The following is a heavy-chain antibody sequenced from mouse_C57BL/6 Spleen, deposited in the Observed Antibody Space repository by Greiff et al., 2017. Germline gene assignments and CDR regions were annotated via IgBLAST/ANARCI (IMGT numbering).Heavy chain of an antibody. CDR2: ISYDGSN. V-gene: IGHV3-6*01. D-gene: IGHD2-5*01. CDR1: GYSITSGYY. J-gene: IGHJ3*01. Sequence: EVQRVESGPGLVKPSQSLSLTCSVTGYSITSGYYWNWIRQFPGNKLEWMGYISYDGSNNYNPSLKNRISITRDTSKNQFFLKLNSVTTEDTATYYCARGYSNYGWFAYWGQGTLVTVSA. CDR3: ARGYSNYGWFAY.